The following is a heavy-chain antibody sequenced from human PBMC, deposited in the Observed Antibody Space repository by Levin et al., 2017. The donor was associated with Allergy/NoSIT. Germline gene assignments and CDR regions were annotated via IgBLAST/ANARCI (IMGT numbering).Heavy chain of an antibody. CDR3: ARSSRDGYAYFDC. D-gene: IGHD5-24*01. CDR2: IFYSGTT. V-gene: IGHV4-59*01. J-gene: IGHJ4*02. Sequence: GSLRLSCTVSGGSISSYYWSWIRQPPGKGLECIGYIFYSGTTNYNPSLKSRVTISVDTSKNQFSLKLSSVTAADTAVYYCARSSRDGYAYFDCWGQGTLVTVSS. CDR1: GGSISSYY.